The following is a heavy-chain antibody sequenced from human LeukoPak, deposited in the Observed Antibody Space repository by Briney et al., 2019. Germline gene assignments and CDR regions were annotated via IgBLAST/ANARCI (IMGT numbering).Heavy chain of an antibody. J-gene: IGHJ4*02. CDR3: ATLGEYYDSSGYYYN. CDR2: INHSGST. D-gene: IGHD3-22*01. V-gene: IGHV4-34*01. Sequence: SETLTLTCAVYGGSFSGYYWSWIRQPPGKGLEWIGEINHSGSTYYNPSLKSRVTISVDSSKNQFSLKLTSVTAADTAVYYCATLGEYYDSSGYYYNWGQGTLVTVSS. CDR1: GGSFSGYY.